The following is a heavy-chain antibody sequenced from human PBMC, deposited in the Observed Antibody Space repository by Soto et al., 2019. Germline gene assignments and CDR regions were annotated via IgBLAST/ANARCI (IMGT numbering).Heavy chain of an antibody. CDR1: GFTFSSYG. CDR3: AKAEEYSSSWHEKYYYYGMDV. J-gene: IGHJ6*02. Sequence: GGSLRLSCAASGFTFSSYGMHWVRQAPGKGLEWVAVISYDGSNKYYADSVKGRFTISRDNSKNTLYLQMNSLRAEDTAVYYCAKAEEYSSSWHEKYYYYGMDVWGQGTTVTVSS. V-gene: IGHV3-30*18. CDR2: ISYDGSNK. D-gene: IGHD6-13*01.